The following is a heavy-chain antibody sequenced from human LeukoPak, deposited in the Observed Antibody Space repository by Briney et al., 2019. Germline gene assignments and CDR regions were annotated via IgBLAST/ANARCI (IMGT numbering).Heavy chain of an antibody. J-gene: IGHJ3*02. V-gene: IGHV5-51*01. Sequence: GESLKISCKVSGYSSSSYWIGWVRQMPGKGLEWMGIIYPGDSDTRYSPSFQGQVTISADKSISTASLQWSSLKASDTGMYYCAKQSSGYYWGVAFNIWGQGTMVTVSS. CDR2: IYPGDSDT. CDR3: AKQSSGYYWGVAFNI. CDR1: GYSSSSYW. D-gene: IGHD3-22*01.